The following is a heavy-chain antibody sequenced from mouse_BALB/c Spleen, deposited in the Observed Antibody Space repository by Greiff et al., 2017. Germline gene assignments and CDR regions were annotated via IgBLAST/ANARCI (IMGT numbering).Heavy chain of an antibody. D-gene: IGHD2-1*01. Sequence: EVQRVESGGGLVKPGGSLKLSCAASGFAFSSYDMSWVRQTPEKRLEWVAYISSGGGRTYYPDTVKGRFTISRDNAKNTLYLQMSSLKSEDTAMYYCARHYGNYVWYFDVWGAGTTVTVSS. CDR3: ARHYGNYVWYFDV. CDR2: ISSGGGRT. V-gene: IGHV5-12-1*01. CDR1: GFAFSSYD. J-gene: IGHJ1*01.